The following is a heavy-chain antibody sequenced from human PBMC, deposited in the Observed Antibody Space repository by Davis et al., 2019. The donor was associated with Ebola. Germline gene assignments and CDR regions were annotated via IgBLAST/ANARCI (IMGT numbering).Heavy chain of an antibody. Sequence: GESLNISCAASGFTFNDAWMNWVRQAPGKGLEWVGRIKSKAESGTTDYVAPVKGRFTISRDDSKKILFLQMDSLRTEDSAVYYCPTISGDPYGDHFYYYSMDVWGQGTTVTVSS. V-gene: IGHV3-15*07. J-gene: IGHJ6*02. CDR2: IKSKAESGTT. CDR3: PTISGDPYGDHFYYYSMDV. D-gene: IGHD4-17*01. CDR1: GFTFNDAW.